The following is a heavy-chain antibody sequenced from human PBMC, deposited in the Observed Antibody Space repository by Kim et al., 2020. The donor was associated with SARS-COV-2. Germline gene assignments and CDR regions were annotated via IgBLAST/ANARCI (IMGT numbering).Heavy chain of an antibody. D-gene: IGHD6-25*01. CDR2: IKQDGSEK. CDR1: GFTFSSYW. Sequence: GGSLRLSCAASGFTFSSYWMSWVRQAPGKGLEWVANIKQDGSEKYYVDSVKGRFTISRDNAKNSLYLQMNSLRAEDTAVYYCARVGYRPNFPYYYYYYGIHDWGPGTTVTVSS. CDR3: ARVGYRPNFPYYYYYYGIHD. V-gene: IGHV3-7*03. J-gene: IGHJ6*02.